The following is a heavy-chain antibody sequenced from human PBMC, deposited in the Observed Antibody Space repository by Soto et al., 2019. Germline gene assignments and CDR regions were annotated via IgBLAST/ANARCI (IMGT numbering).Heavy chain of an antibody. CDR2: ISYDGSNK. Sequence: GGSLRLSCAASGFTFSSYGMHWVRQAPGKGLEWVAVISYDGSNKYYADSVKGRFTISRDNSKNTLYLQMNSLRAEDTAVYYCAGGYIPRNWGQGTLVIVSS. CDR1: GFTFSSYG. D-gene: IGHD1-20*01. V-gene: IGHV3-30*03. J-gene: IGHJ4*02. CDR3: AGGYIPRN.